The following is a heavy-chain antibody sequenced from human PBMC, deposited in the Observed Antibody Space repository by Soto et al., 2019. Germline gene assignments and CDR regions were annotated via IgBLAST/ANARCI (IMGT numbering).Heavy chain of an antibody. D-gene: IGHD1-26*01. CDR2: MVGDGSSW. Sequence: EVQLLESGGGLAQPGESLRLSCAASGFTFRTYAMNWVRQARGKGLEWVSVMVGDGSSWDYADSVRGRFTISRDNSKNMLYLQMNSLRAEDTAVYYCAKDLRPDGRYDLDYWGQGTLVTVSS. J-gene: IGHJ4*02. V-gene: IGHV3-23*01. CDR3: AKDLRPDGRYDLDY. CDR1: GFTFRTYA.